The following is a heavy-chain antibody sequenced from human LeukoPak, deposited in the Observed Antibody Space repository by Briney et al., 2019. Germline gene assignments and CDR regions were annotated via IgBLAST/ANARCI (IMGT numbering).Heavy chain of an antibody. J-gene: IGHJ5*02. CDR2: INPNSGGT. V-gene: IGHV1-2*06. Sequence: ASVKVSCKASRYTFTGYYMHWVRQAPGQGLEWMGRINPNSGGTNYAQKFQGRVTMTRDTSINTAYMELRRLKSDDTAVYYCARDNPTYPPDIVVVVAASPVWFDPWGQGTLVTVSS. D-gene: IGHD2-15*01. CDR3: ARDNPTYPPDIVVVVAASPVWFDP. CDR1: RYTFTGYY.